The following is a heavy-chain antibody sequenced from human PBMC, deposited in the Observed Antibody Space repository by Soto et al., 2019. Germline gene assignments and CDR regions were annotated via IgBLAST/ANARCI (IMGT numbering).Heavy chain of an antibody. Sequence: QVQLVQSGAEVKKPGASVKVSCKASGYTFTSYYMHWVRQAPGQGLEWMGIINPSGGSTSYAQKFQGRVTMTRDTSTSTVYMELSSLRSEDTAVYYCASSLYCTNGVCYKDYYYGMDVWGQGTTVTVSS. CDR1: GYTFTSYY. CDR3: ASSLYCTNGVCYKDYYYGMDV. J-gene: IGHJ6*02. V-gene: IGHV1-46*01. CDR2: INPSGGST. D-gene: IGHD2-8*01.